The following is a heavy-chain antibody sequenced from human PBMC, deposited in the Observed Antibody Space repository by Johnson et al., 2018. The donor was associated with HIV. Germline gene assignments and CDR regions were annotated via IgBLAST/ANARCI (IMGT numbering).Heavy chain of an antibody. CDR1: GFTFSSYA. CDR2: ISYDGSNK. CDR3: AKSTQASIVRESGPYGAFHI. J-gene: IGHJ3*02. D-gene: IGHD3-10*01. V-gene: IGHV3-30*18. Sequence: QVQLVESGGVVVQPGGSLRLSCAASGFTFSSYAMHWVRQAPGKGLEWVAVISYDGSNKYYADSVKGRFTISRDNSKNTLYLQMNSLRAEDTAVHYFAKSTQASIVRESGPYGAFHIWGQGTMVTVSS.